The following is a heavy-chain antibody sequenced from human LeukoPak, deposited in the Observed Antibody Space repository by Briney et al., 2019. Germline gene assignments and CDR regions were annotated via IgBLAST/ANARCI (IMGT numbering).Heavy chain of an antibody. Sequence: PGGSLRLSCAAPGFTFSSYAMHWVRQAPGKGLEWVAVISYDGSNKYYADSVKGRFTISRDNSKNTLYLQMNSLRAEDTAVYYCARAQYSGSYYFDYWGQGTLVTVSS. V-gene: IGHV3-30-3*01. CDR1: GFTFSSYA. D-gene: IGHD1-26*01. CDR3: ARAQYSGSYYFDY. J-gene: IGHJ4*02. CDR2: ISYDGSNK.